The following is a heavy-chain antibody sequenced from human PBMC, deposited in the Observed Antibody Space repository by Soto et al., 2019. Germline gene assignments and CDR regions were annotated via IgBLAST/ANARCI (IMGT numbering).Heavy chain of an antibody. J-gene: IGHJ6*02. CDR1: GFTFSSYG. CDR3: ARDYYDSSGYYYYAAGMDV. V-gene: IGHV3-33*01. D-gene: IGHD3-22*01. CDR2: IWYDGSNK. Sequence: PGGSLRLSCAASGFTFSSYGMHWVRQAPGKGLEWVAVIWYDGSNKYYADSVKGRFTISRDNSKNTLYLQMNSLRAEDTAVYYCARDYYDSSGYYYYAAGMDVWGQGTTVTVSS.